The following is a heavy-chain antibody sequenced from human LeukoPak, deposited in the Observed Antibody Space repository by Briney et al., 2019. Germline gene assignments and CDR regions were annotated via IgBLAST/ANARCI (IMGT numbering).Heavy chain of an antibody. Sequence: QAGGSLRLSCAASGFTFSSYSMNWVRQAPGKGLEWVSSISSTDGTTYYADSVKGRFTISRDNSKNTLYLQMNSLRAEDTAIYYCAKNGDRGAYCTGGTCYPYFYYYMDVWGKGTTVTI. CDR1: GFTFSSYS. CDR3: AKNGDRGAYCTGGTCYPYFYYYMDV. J-gene: IGHJ6*03. D-gene: IGHD2-15*01. V-gene: IGHV3-23*01. CDR2: ISSTDGTT.